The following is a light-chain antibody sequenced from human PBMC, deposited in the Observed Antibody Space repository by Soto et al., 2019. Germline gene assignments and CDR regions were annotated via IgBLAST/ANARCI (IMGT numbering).Light chain of an antibody. J-gene: IGKJ5*01. CDR3: QQFNSYPIT. V-gene: IGKV1-5*01. Sequence: DIEMSQSPSSMSPSVVDRVTVTCRASQSLNRWLAWYQQKPGKAPKLLIYEASSLESGVPSRFSGSGSGTEFTLTIGGLQPDDFATYYCQQFNSYPITFGQGTRLEIK. CDR1: QSLNRW. CDR2: EAS.